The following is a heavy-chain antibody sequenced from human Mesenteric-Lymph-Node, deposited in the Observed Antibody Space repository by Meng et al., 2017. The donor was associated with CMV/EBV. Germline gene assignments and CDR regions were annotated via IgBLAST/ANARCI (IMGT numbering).Heavy chain of an antibody. CDR2: IYYSGST. V-gene: IGHV4-39*01. CDR3: ARVVLDIAAAGLLE. CDR1: SGSISSNNYY. D-gene: IGHD6-13*01. J-gene: IGHJ4*02. Sequence: SETLSLTCTVSSGSISSNNYYWGWIRQPPGKGLEWIGNIYYSGSTYYNPSLKGRVTISVDTSKNQFSLKLTSVTAADTAVYYCARVVLDIAAAGLLEWGRGTLVTVSS.